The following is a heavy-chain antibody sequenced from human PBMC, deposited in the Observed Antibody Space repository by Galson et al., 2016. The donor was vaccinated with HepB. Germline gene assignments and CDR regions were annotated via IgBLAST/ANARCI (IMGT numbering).Heavy chain of an antibody. Sequence: SLRLSCAASGFTFNNYAMSWVRQAPGKGLEWVSAISGSGGSTYYTDSVKGRFTISRDNSRNTVFLVMSSLRAEDTAVYFCAKEYSSFFDSWGQGTLVTVSS. D-gene: IGHD6-6*01. J-gene: IGHJ4*02. CDR1: GFTFNNYA. CDR3: AKEYSSFFDS. CDR2: ISGSGGST. V-gene: IGHV3-23*01.